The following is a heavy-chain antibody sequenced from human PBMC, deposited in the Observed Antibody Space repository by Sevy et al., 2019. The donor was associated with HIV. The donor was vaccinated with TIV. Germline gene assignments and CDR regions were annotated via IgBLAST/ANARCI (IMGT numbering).Heavy chain of an antibody. CDR3: ARDLAGAPYVDA. D-gene: IGHD1-26*01. J-gene: IGHJ6*03. CDR1: GFIFSDQY. V-gene: IGHV3-72*01. CDR2: IRTRARSYTT. Sequence: GGSLRLSCAASGFIFSDQYMDWVRQAPGKGLEWVGRIRTRARSYTTEYAASVQGRFTIARDDSQSLLFWQMNSLKTEDTAVYYCARDLAGAPYVDAWGKGTTVTVSS.